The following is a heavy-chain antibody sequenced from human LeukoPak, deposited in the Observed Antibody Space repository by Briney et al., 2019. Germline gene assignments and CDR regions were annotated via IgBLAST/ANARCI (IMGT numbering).Heavy chain of an antibody. V-gene: IGHV4-59*08. Sequence: PSETLSLTCTVSGGSISNYYWTWIRQPPGKGLEWIGYIFYSGSTNYNPSLKSRVTISVDTSKNQFSLKLSSVTAADTAVYYCARGSYSSGWYEVHFQHWGQGTLVTVSS. CDR2: IFYSGST. D-gene: IGHD6-19*01. CDR1: GGSISNYY. CDR3: ARGSYSSGWYEVHFQH. J-gene: IGHJ1*01.